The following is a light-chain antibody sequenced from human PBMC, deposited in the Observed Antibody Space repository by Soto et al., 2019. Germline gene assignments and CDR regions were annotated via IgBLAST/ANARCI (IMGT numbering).Light chain of an antibody. Sequence: QSVLTQPPSVSGAPGQRVTISCTGSSSNIGAGYDVHWYQQLPGTAPKLLIYANNNRPSGVPGRFSGSKSGTSASLAITGLQAEDEAEYYCQSYDSSLSTSGGVFGGGTKLTVL. CDR3: QSYDSSLSTSGGV. CDR1: SSNIGAGYD. V-gene: IGLV1-40*01. J-gene: IGLJ3*02. CDR2: ANN.